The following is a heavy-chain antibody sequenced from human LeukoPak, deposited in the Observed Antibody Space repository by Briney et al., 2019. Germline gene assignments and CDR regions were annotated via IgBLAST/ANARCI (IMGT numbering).Heavy chain of an antibody. V-gene: IGHV4-34*01. D-gene: IGHD5-24*01. CDR3: ARKLRRITHYFDY. CDR1: GGSFSGYY. CDR2: INHSGST. J-gene: IGHJ4*02. Sequence: TSETLPLTCAVYGGSFSGYYWSWIRQPPGKGLEWIGEINHSGSTNYNPSLKSRVTISVDTSKNQFSLKLSSVTAADTAVYYCARKLRRITHYFDYWGQGTLVTVSS.